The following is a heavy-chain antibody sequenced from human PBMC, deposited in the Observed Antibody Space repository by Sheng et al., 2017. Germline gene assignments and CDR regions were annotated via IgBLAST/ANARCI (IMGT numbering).Heavy chain of an antibody. CDR1: GGDTSSSSYY. J-gene: IGHJ5*01. Sequence: QLQLQEAGPGVVKPSDTLVVTCVVSGGDTSSSSYYWAGFASPQGRGWSGLGVRTMMGRHTTPRLSTSRASISVDNSNNQFSLKLRAVTAADTAIYHCARQFGGHSFGYWFDSWGQGTLVIVSS. CDR2: RTMMGR. D-gene: IGHD3-22*01. CDR3: ARQFGGHSFGYWFDS. V-gene: IGHV4-39*01.